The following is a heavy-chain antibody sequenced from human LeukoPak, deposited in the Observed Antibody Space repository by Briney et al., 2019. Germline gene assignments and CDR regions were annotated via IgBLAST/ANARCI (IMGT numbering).Heavy chain of an antibody. CDR3: ARDPMSSVATITVYFDY. D-gene: IGHD5-12*01. CDR2: IYHSGSS. CDR1: GYSISSGYY. J-gene: IGHJ4*02. Sequence: SETLSLTCTVSGYSISSGYYWGWIRQPPGKGLEWIGSIYHSGSSYYNPSLKSRVTLSVDTSKNQFSLKLSSVTAADTAVYYCARDPMSSVATITVYFDYWGQGTLVTVSS. V-gene: IGHV4-38-2*02.